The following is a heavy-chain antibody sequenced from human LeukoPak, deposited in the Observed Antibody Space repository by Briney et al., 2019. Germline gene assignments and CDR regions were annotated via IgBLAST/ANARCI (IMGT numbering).Heavy chain of an antibody. CDR2: INPNSGGT. CDR3: ARVYSSSWYAYYFDY. CDR1: GYTFTGYY. V-gene: IGHV1-2*02. D-gene: IGHD6-13*01. Sequence: ASVKVSCKASGYTFTGYYMHWVRQDPGQGLEWMGWINPNSGGTNYAQKFQGRVTMTRDTSISTAYMELSRLRSDDTAVYYCARVYSSSWYAYYFDYWGQGTLVTVSS. J-gene: IGHJ4*02.